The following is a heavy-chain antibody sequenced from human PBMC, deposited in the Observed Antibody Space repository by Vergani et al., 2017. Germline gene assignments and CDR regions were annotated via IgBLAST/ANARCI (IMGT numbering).Heavy chain of an antibody. D-gene: IGHD2-2*02. V-gene: IGHV3-30-3*01. CDR2: ISYDGSNK. CDR1: GFTFSSYA. CDR3: ARDGRYCSSTSCYTGFYYYYYMDV. J-gene: IGHJ6*03. Sequence: QVQLVESGGGVVQPGRSLRLSCAAPGFTFSSYAMHWVRQAPGKGLEWVAVISYDGSNKYYADSVKGRFTISRDTSKNTLYLQMNSLRAEDTAVYYCARDGRYCSSTSCYTGFYYYYYMDVWGKGTTVTVSS.